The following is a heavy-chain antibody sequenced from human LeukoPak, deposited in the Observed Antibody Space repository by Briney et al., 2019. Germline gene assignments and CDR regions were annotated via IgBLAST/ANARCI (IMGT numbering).Heavy chain of an antibody. CDR1: GYRFTSYW. CDR3: ARRVYDSSGYYPSYYFDY. D-gene: IGHD3-22*01. V-gene: IGHV5-51*01. J-gene: IGHJ4*02. Sequence: GESLKISCRGSGYRFTSYWIGWVRQMPGKGLEWMGIIQPGDSDTRYSPSFQGQVTISVDKSISTAYLHWSSLKASDTAMYYCARRVYDSSGYYPSYYFDYWGQGTLVTVSS. CDR2: IQPGDSDT.